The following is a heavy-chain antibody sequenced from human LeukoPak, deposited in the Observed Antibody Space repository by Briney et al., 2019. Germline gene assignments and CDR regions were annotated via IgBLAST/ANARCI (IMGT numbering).Heavy chain of an antibody. CDR3: AKDILAAMTDAFDI. V-gene: IGHV3-9*03. Sequence: PGGSLRLSCAASGFTFDDYAMHWVRQAPGKGLEWVSGISWNSGSIGYADSVKGRFTISRDNAKNSLYLQMNSLRAEDMALYYCAKDILAAMTDAFDIWGQGTMVTVSS. CDR2: ISWNSGSI. D-gene: IGHD2-2*01. CDR1: GFTFDDYA. J-gene: IGHJ3*02.